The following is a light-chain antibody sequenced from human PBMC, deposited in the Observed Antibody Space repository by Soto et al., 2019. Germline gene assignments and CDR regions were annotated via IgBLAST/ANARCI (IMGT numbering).Light chain of an antibody. CDR2: EVN. J-gene: IGLJ3*02. Sequence: QSALTQPPSASGSPGQSVTISCTGTSSDVGGYNYVSWYQQHPGKVPKLIIYEVNNRPSGVSNRFSGSKSANTASLTISGLQADDEADYYCSSFTSSSTQVFGGGTKVTVL. CDR1: SSDVGGYNY. V-gene: IGLV2-14*01. CDR3: SSFTSSSTQV.